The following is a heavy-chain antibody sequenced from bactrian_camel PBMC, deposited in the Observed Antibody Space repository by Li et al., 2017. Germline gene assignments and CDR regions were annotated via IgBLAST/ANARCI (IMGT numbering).Heavy chain of an antibody. CDR3: VAGYGLSTSPH. CDR2: IDIRGVGT. V-gene: IGHV3S5*01. J-gene: IGHJ4*01. CDR1: GFTFSSYY. Sequence: VQLVESGGGLVQPGGSLRLSCAASGFTFSSYYGNWVRQAPGEGLEWVSCIDIRGVGTYYADSVKGRFTISEDNAANTLYLQMNSLKPEDTAVYYCVAGYGLSTSPHWGQGTQVTVS. D-gene: IGHD5*01.